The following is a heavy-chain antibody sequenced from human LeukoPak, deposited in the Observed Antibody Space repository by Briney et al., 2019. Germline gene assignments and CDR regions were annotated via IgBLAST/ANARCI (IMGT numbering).Heavy chain of an antibody. CDR1: GGSISSSSYY. J-gene: IGHJ4*02. Sequence: SETLSLTCTVSGGSISSSSYYWGWIRQPPGKGLEWIGSIYYSGSTYYNPSLKSRVTISVDTSKNQFSLKLSSVTAADTAVYYCARVPRGGYLYYFDYWGQGTLVTV. V-gene: IGHV4-39*01. CDR2: IYYSGST. CDR3: ARVPRGGYLYYFDY. D-gene: IGHD3-22*01.